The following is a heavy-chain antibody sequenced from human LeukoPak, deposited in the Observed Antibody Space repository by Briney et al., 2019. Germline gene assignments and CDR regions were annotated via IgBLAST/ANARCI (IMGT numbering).Heavy chain of an antibody. Sequence: AGGSLRLSCEASGFTFSSYSMNWVRQAPGKGLEWVSYISFSSATIHYADSVKGRFTISRDNSKNTLYLQMNSLRAEDTAVYYCAKTRDDYSNYDNLYYYYYMDVWGKGTTVTVSS. V-gene: IGHV3-48*04. CDR3: AKTRDDYSNYDNLYYYYYMDV. CDR1: GFTFSSYS. CDR2: ISFSSATI. D-gene: IGHD4-11*01. J-gene: IGHJ6*03.